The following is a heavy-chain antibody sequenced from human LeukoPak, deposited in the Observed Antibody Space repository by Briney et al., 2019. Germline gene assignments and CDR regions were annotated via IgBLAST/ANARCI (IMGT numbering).Heavy chain of an antibody. V-gene: IGHV3-23*01. CDR2: ISGSGGST. CDR1: GFTFSSYA. CDR3: AKAATQWLVLRYFDY. J-gene: IGHJ4*02. Sequence: GGSLRLSCAASGFTFSSYAMSWVRQAPGKGLEWVSAISGSGGSTYYADSVKGRFTISRDNSKNTLNLQMNSLRAEDTAVYYCAKAATQWLVLRYFDYWGQGTLVTVSS. D-gene: IGHD6-19*01.